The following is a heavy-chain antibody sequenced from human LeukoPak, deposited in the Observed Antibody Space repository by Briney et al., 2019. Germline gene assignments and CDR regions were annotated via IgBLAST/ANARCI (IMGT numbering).Heavy chain of an antibody. V-gene: IGHV3-23*01. CDR1: GFTFSSYA. CDR2: ISGSGGST. D-gene: IGHD3-22*01. Sequence: PGGSLRLSCAASGFTFSSYAMSWVRQAPGKGLEWVSAISGSGGSTYYADSVKGRFTISRDNSKNTLYLQMNSLRAEDTAVYYCAKDLRRQGYCYVLGDYWGQGTLVTVSS. J-gene: IGHJ4*02. CDR3: AKDLRRQGYCYVLGDY.